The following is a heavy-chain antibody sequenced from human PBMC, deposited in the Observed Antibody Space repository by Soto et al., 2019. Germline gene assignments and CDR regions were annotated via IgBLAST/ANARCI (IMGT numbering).Heavy chain of an antibody. CDR1: GYTFTSHA. CDR2: INSANGNT. Sequence: QLVQSGAEVKQPGASVKVSCKASGYTFTSHAMHWVRQAPGQRLEWMGWINSANGNTKYSQKFQGRATITRDTSGSTAYMELSSLRSEDTAVYFRARGSSDWLPYFDYWGQGSLVTVSS. V-gene: IGHV1-3*01. CDR3: ARGSSDWLPYFDY. J-gene: IGHJ4*02. D-gene: IGHD3-9*01.